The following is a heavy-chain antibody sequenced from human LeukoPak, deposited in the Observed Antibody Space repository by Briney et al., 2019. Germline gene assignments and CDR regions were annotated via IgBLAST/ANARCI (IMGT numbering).Heavy chain of an antibody. CDR2: IYPGDSDT. D-gene: IGHD3-10*01. V-gene: IGHV5-51*01. CDR3: ASYGPITMVRGVVDAFDI. J-gene: IGHJ3*02. Sequence: GESLKISCKGSGYSFTSYWIGWVRQMPGKGLEWRGIIYPGDSDTRYSPSFQGQVTISADKSISTAYLQWSSLKASDTAMYYCASYGPITMVRGVVDAFDIWGQGTMVTVSS. CDR1: GYSFTSYW.